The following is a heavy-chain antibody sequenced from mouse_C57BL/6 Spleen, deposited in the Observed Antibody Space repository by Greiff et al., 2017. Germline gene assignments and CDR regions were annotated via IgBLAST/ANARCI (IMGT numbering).Heavy chain of an antibody. V-gene: IGHV1-42*01. CDR3: ARSGYGSSYAWFAY. D-gene: IGHD1-1*01. CDR2: INPSTGGT. CDR1: GYSFTGYY. Sequence: VQLKESGPELVKPGASVKISCKASGYSFTGYYMNWVKQSPEKSLEWIGEINPSTGGTTYNQKFKAKATLTVDKSSSTAYMQLKSLTSEDSAGYYCARSGYGSSYAWFAYWGQGTLVTVSA. J-gene: IGHJ3*01.